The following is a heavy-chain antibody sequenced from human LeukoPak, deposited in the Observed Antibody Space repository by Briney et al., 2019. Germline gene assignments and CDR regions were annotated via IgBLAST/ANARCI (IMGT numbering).Heavy chain of an antibody. CDR1: GFTFSSYG. D-gene: IGHD2-15*01. V-gene: IGHV3-33*01. CDR3: ARARPDGSGGSWPDTFDI. J-gene: IGHJ3*02. Sequence: PGGSLRLSCAASGFTFSSYGMHWVRQAPGKGLEWVAVIWHDGSNKYYADSVKGRFAISRDNSKNTLYLQMNSLRAEDTAVVYCARARPDGSGGSWPDTFDIWGQGTMVTVSS. CDR2: IWHDGSNK.